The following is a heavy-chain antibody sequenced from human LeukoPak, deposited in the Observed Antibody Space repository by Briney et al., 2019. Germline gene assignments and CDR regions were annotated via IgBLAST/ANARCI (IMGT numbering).Heavy chain of an antibody. Sequence: GGSLRLSCAASGFTFSSYWMSWVRQAPGKGLEWVANIKQDGSEKYYVDSVKGRFTISRDNAKNSLYLQMNRLRAEDTAVYYCARSGTEYCTNGVCYYYYYYYMDVWGKGTTVTVSS. CDR1: GFTFSSYW. D-gene: IGHD2-8*01. J-gene: IGHJ6*03. CDR2: IKQDGSEK. V-gene: IGHV3-7*01. CDR3: ARSGTEYCTNGVCYYYYYYYMDV.